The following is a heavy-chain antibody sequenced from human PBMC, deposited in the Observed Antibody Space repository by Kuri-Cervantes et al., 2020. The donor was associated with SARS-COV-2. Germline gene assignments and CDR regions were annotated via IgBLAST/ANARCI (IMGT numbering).Heavy chain of an antibody. D-gene: IGHD2-2*01. Sequence: SETLSLTCTVSGGPISSSSYYWGWIRQPPGKGLEWIGSIYHSGSTYYNPSLKSRVTISVDTSKNQFSLKLSSVTAADTAVYYCARQGGIVVVPAALWGQGTLVTVSS. CDR1: GGPISSSSYY. J-gene: IGHJ4*02. V-gene: IGHV4-39*01. CDR2: IYHSGST. CDR3: ARQGGIVVVPAAL.